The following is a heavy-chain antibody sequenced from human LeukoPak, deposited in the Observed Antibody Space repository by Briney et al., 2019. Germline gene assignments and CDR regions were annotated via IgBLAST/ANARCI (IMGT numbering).Heavy chain of an antibody. V-gene: IGHV3-30*02. D-gene: IGHD3-16*01. CDR1: GFSFINYG. J-gene: IGHJ4*02. Sequence: GSLRLSCAASGFSFINYGMHWVRQAPDRGLEWVAFIRHDGIQKYYADSVKGRFTISRDDSENTVYLQMHSLKPDDTAAYFCAKASGRSAYGLDYWGQGTLVTV. CDR3: AKASGRSAYGLDY. CDR2: IRHDGIQK.